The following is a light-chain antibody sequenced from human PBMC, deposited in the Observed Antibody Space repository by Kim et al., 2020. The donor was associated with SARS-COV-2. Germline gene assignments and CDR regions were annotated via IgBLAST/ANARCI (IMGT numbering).Light chain of an antibody. V-gene: IGKV3-20*01. CDR1: QSVGSSL. J-gene: IGKJ2*01. Sequence: LAPGERASLSCRASQSVGSSLLAWYQQKPGQAPRLLIYEAFKRVAGIPDRFSGSGSGTDFTLTISRPEPEDFAMYYCQQYGSTPYTFGQGTKLEI. CDR3: QQYGSTPYT. CDR2: EAF.